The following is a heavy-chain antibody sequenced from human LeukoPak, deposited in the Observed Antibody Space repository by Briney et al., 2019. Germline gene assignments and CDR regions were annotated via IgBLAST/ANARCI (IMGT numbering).Heavy chain of an antibody. Sequence: PGGSLRLSCAASGFTFSSYWMHWVRQAPGKGLVWVSRIKSDDSSTSYADSVKGRFTISRDNAKNTLYLQMNSLRAEHTAVYYCARGDGGSYQGRFDYWGQGTLVTVSS. CDR2: IKSDDSST. CDR1: GFTFSSYW. J-gene: IGHJ4*02. CDR3: ARGDGGSYQGRFDY. V-gene: IGHV3-74*01. D-gene: IGHD1-26*01.